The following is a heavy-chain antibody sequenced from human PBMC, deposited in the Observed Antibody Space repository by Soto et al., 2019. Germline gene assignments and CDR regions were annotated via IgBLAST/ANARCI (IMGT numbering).Heavy chain of an antibody. CDR2: ISSSGSTI. D-gene: IGHD6-13*01. Sequence: PGGSLRLSCAASGFTFSSYEMNWVRQAPGKGLEWVSYISSSGSTIYYADSVKGRFTISRDNAKNSLYLQMNSLRAEDTAGDDCARGQYSRGGGYFDYWGQETLVTVSS. V-gene: IGHV3-48*03. CDR3: ARGQYSRGGGYFDY. J-gene: IGHJ4*02. CDR1: GFTFSSYE.